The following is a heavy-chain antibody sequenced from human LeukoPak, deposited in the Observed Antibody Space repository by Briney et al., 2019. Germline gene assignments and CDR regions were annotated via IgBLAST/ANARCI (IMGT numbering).Heavy chain of an antibody. D-gene: IGHD2-2*01. J-gene: IGHJ3*02. CDR1: GFTFDDYA. CDR2: ISWNSGSI. CDR3: AKDRGKGVVPAAMEGHSSGPGAFDI. Sequence: GRSLRLSCAASGFTFDDYAMHWVRQAPGKGLEWVSGISWNSGSIGYADSVKGRFTISRDDAKNSLYLQMNSLRAEDTALYYCAKDRGKGVVPAAMEGHSSGPGAFDIWGQGTMVTVSS. V-gene: IGHV3-9*01.